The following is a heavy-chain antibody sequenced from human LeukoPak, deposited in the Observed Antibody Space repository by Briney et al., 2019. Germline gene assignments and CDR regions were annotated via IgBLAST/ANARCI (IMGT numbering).Heavy chain of an antibody. CDR2: ISGSGGST. CDR3: AKEGDGSGHFDY. V-gene: IGHV3-23*01. J-gene: IGHJ4*02. D-gene: IGHD3-10*01. Sequence: GGTLRLSCAASGFTFSSYAMTWIRQAPGKGLEWVSSISGSGGSTYYADSVKGRFTISRDNSKNTLYLQMNSLRAEDTAVYYCAKEGDGSGHFDYWGQGTLVTVSS. CDR1: GFTFSSYA.